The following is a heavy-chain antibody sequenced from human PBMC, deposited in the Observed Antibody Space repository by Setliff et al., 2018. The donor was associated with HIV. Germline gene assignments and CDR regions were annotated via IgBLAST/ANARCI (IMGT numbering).Heavy chain of an antibody. J-gene: IGHJ6*03. CDR2: VYMSGKT. CDR1: GVSIDKNY. CDR3: AKDAGVTGGLYRYYIDA. D-gene: IGHD2-8*01. Sequence: PSETLSLTCTVSGVSIDKNYWSWVRRPPGKGLEWIGRVYMSGKTNYSPSLKSRVTMSADTSKNQVSLKSTSVTAADTAVYYCAKDAGVTGGLYRYYIDAWGNGTTVTVSS. V-gene: IGHV4-4*07.